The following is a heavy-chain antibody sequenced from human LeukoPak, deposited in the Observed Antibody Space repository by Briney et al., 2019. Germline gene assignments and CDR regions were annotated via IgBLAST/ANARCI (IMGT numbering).Heavy chain of an antibody. Sequence: PGGSLRLSCAASGSAFSNYGVNWVRQAPGKGLEWVSGVGTAGETYSADSMKGRFTISRDNAKNSLYLQMNSLRAEDTAVYYCAEGTTAWGQGTLVTVSS. D-gene: IGHD2/OR15-2a*01. CDR1: GSAFSNYG. J-gene: IGHJ5*02. CDR3: AEGTTA. CDR2: VGTAGET. V-gene: IGHV3-23*01.